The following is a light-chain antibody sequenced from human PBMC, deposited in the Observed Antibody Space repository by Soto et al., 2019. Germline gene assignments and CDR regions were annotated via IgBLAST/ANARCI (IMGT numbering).Light chain of an antibody. CDR1: QSISSY. Sequence: DIQMTQSPSSLFASVGDRGTITCRASQSISSYLNWYQQKPGKAAKLLIYAASSLQSGVTSRFSGSGSGTDFTLTIDRLEPEDFAVYYCHQYYSSPTTFGGGTKVDIK. CDR2: AAS. CDR3: HQYYSSPTT. J-gene: IGKJ4*01. V-gene: IGKV1-39*01.